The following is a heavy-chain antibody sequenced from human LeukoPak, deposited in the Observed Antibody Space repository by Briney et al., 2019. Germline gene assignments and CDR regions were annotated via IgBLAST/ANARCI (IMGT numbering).Heavy chain of an antibody. CDR2: IYASGSP. CDR3: VRVDNGGNYFDY. Sequence: SETLSLTCTVSGGSINSYYWSWIRQPAGKGLEWIGRIYASGSPDYNPSLKSRLTISADTSKNQFSLRLSSVTAADTAVYYCVRVDNGGNYFDYWGQGTLVTVSS. V-gene: IGHV4-4*07. CDR1: GGSINSYY. D-gene: IGHD4-23*01. J-gene: IGHJ4*02.